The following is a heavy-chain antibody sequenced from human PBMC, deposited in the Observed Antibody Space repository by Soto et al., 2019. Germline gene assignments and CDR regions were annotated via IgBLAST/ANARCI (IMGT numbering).Heavy chain of an antibody. CDR2: IVSSGAM. V-gene: IGHV4-39*01. CDR3: ARQETASGSHYLSPFCH. Sequence: KPSETLSLTCSVSGASVRSSRFYWGWIRQTPGKGLEWIGSIVSSGAMHPNPSLRSRIDISLDSSQNKLSLDLFSVTAADTSVYYCARQETASGSHYLSPFCHWGQGILVTVSS. D-gene: IGHD2-21*02. J-gene: IGHJ4*02. CDR1: GASVRSSRFY.